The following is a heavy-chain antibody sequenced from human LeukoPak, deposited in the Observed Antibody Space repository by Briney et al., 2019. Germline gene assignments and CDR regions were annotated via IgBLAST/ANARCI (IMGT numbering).Heavy chain of an antibody. Sequence: GGSLRLSCAASGVTLSTYGMYWVRQAPGKGLEWVSSITTRSTSIYYADSVKGRFTISRDNAKNSLYLQMNSLRAEDTAVYYCARDGPSSGYYYGGRIFSYFDVWGQGTMVTVSS. CDR2: ITTRSTSI. J-gene: IGHJ3*01. D-gene: IGHD3-22*01. CDR3: ARDGPSSGYYYGGRIFSYFDV. V-gene: IGHV3-21*01. CDR1: GVTLSTYG.